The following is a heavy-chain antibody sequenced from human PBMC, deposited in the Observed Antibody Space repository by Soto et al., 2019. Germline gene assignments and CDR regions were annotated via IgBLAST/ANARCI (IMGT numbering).Heavy chain of an antibody. D-gene: IGHD6-13*01. J-gene: IGHJ4*02. CDR3: AKIIITGNSNNELDT. CDR1: GFSICSVYNY. Sequence: SSTXSLTCSFSGFSICSVYNYLAWIRQAPGKGLEWIGSVYYVGSPFYNPSLKSRVTMSIDKTKNQFSLNLTSVTATDTAVYYCAKIIITGNSNNELDTRGQGISVTVYS. V-gene: IGHV4-39*01. CDR2: VYYVGSP.